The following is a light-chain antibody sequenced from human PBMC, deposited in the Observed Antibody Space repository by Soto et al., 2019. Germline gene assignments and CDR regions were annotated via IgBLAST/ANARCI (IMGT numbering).Light chain of an antibody. CDR2: AAS. Sequence: DIQMTQSPSSLFASVGDRVTITCRASQGISNYLAWYQQKPGKVPKLLIYAASTLQSGVPSRFSGSGSGTDFTLTISRLEPEDFAVYYCQQYGSSQWTFGQGTKVDIK. CDR1: QGISNY. CDR3: QQYGSSQWT. J-gene: IGKJ1*01. V-gene: IGKV1-27*01.